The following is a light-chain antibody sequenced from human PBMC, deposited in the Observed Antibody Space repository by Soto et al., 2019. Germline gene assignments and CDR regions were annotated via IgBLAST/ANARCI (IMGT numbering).Light chain of an antibody. J-gene: IGLJ3*02. CDR1: SSDVGGYNY. V-gene: IGLV2-14*01. CDR3: ISYTSSSTWV. Sequence: QSLLTHPASVSGSPGQSITISCTGTSSDVGGYNYVSWYQQHPGKAPKLMIYEVSNRPSGVSDRFSGSRSGNTASLTISGLQAEDESDYYCISYTSSSTWVFGGGTKVTVL. CDR2: EVS.